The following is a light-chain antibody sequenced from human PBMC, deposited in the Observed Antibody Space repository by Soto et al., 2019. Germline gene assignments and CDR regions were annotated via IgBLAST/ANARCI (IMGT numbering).Light chain of an antibody. CDR3: QQYKNWPPLT. CDR1: QSVSYN. V-gene: IGKV3D-15*01. Sequence: EIVMTQSPATLSVSPGETATLSCRASQSVSYNLAWYQQKPGQGPRLLSYGAFTRATGIPARFSGSGSGTEFTLTISSLQSEDFAVYYWQQYKNWPPLTFGGGTKVEIK. CDR2: GAF. J-gene: IGKJ4*01.